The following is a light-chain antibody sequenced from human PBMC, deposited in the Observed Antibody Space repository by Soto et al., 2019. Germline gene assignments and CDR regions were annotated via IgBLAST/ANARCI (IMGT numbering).Light chain of an antibody. CDR1: SSDVGAYNY. J-gene: IGLJ3*02. V-gene: IGLV2-14*01. Sequence: QSALTQPASVSGSPGQSITISCTGTSSDVGAYNYVSWYQQYPGKAPKLIIYEVTNRPSGVSNRFSGSKSANTASLTISGLQAEDEADYSCNSYTSTSARVFGGGTKVTVL. CDR3: NSYTSTSARV. CDR2: EVT.